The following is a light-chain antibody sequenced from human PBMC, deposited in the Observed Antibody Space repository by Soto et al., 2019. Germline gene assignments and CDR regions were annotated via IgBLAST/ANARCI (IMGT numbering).Light chain of an antibody. CDR2: DAS. J-gene: IGKJ4*01. CDR3: QQRSDWPLT. V-gene: IGKV3-11*01. CDR1: QSVSRY. Sequence: EIVLTQSPVTLSLSPGERATLSCRASQSVSRYLAWYQQKPGQPPRLLIYDASKRATGVPSRFSGSGSGTDFTLTISSLEPEEFAVYYCQQRSDWPLTFGGGTDVDI.